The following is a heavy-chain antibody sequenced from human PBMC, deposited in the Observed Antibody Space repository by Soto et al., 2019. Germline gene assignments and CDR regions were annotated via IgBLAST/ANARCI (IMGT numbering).Heavy chain of an antibody. D-gene: IGHD3-22*01. Sequence: PGGSLRLSCAASGFTFSSYAMSWVRQAPGKGLEWVSAISGSGGSTYYADSVKGRFTISRDNSKNTLYLQMNSLRAEDTAVYYCANVRSRITMIVLVNNFDYWGQGTLVTVSS. CDR1: GFTFSSYA. CDR3: ANVRSRITMIVLVNNFDY. V-gene: IGHV3-23*01. J-gene: IGHJ4*02. CDR2: ISGSGGST.